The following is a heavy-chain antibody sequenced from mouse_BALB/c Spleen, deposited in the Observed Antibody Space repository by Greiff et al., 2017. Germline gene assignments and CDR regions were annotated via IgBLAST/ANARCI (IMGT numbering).Heavy chain of an antibody. D-gene: IGHD2-14*01. Sequence: EVKLMESGGGLVKPGGSLKLSCAASGFTFSDYYMYWVRQTPEKRLEWVATISDGGSYTYYPDSVKGRFTISRDNAKNNLYLQMSSLKSEDTAMCYCARDEGLSRYSAWFAYWGQGTLVTVSA. J-gene: IGHJ3*01. CDR3: ARDEGLSRYSAWFAY. CDR1: GFTFSDYY. V-gene: IGHV5-4*02. CDR2: ISDGGSYT.